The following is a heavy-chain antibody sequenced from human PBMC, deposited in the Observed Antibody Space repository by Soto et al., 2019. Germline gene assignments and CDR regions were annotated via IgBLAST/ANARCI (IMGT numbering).Heavy chain of an antibody. J-gene: IGHJ1*01. CDR2: IYWDDDK. Sequence: QITLKESGPTLVKPTQTLTLTCTFSGFSLSTSGVCVGWIRQPPGKALEWLALIYWDDDKLYSPSLKSRLTITKDTSKNPVVLTMTNMDPVDTATYYCAHSHDILTGYFPPADYFQHWGQGTLVTVSS. CDR1: GFSLSTSGVC. V-gene: IGHV2-5*02. CDR3: AHSHDILTGYFPPADYFQH. D-gene: IGHD3-9*01.